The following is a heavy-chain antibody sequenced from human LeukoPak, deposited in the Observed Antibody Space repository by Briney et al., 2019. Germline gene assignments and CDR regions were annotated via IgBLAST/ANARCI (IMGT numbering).Heavy chain of an antibody. CDR3: AKAIFSGITMVRGVLMDV. J-gene: IGHJ6*04. V-gene: IGHV3-23*01. D-gene: IGHD3-10*01. CDR1: GFTFSSYG. Sequence: GGSLRLSCAASGFTFSSYGMSWVRQAPGKGLEWVSAISGSGGSTYYADSVKGRFTISRDNSKNTLYLQMNSLRAEDTAVYYCAKAIFSGITMVRGVLMDVWGKGTTVTVSS. CDR2: ISGSGGST.